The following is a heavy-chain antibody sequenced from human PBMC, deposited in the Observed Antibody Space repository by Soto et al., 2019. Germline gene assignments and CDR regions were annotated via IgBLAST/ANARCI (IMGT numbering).Heavy chain of an antibody. V-gene: IGHV3-23*01. J-gene: IGHJ4*02. Sequence: EVQLLESGGGLVQPGGSLRLSCAASGFTFSSYAMSWVRQGPGKGLEWVSVMSGSGATTFYADSVKGRFTISRDNSKNILYLQMDSLRAEDTATYYCTLRPGDIFDYWGQGTLGTVSS. D-gene: IGHD3-9*01. CDR3: TLRPGDIFDY. CDR1: GFTFSSYA. CDR2: MSGSGATT.